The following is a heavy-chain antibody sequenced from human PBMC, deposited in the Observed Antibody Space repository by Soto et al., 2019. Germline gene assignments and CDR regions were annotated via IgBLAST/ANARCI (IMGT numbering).Heavy chain of an antibody. Sequence: SETLSLTCTVSGGSISSTTYYWGWIRQPPGKGLEWLGSIYHSGGTLYDPSFQSRVTISIDTSEKQFSPKLSSVTAADTAVYYCARYGVATMFDYWSQGTLVTVSS. J-gene: IGHJ4*02. CDR3: ARYGVATMFDY. CDR2: IYHSGGT. CDR1: GGSISSTTYY. D-gene: IGHD5-12*01. V-gene: IGHV4-39*01.